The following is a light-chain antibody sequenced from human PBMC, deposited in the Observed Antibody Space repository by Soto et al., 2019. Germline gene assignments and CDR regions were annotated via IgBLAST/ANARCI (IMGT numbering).Light chain of an antibody. J-gene: IGLJ1*01. CDR1: SSDVGGYYY. V-gene: IGLV2-14*01. Sequence: QSVLTQPASVSGSPGQSITVSCTGGSSDVGGYYYFSWYQQHPGKAPKVIIFEVNNRPSGVSDRFSGSQSGNTASLTISGLQAEDEADYYCSSYTSRNAAFVFGTGTKLTVL. CDR2: EVN. CDR3: SSYTSRNAAFV.